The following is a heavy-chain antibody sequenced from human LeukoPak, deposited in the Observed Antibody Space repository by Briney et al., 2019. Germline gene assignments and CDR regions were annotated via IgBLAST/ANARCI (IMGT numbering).Heavy chain of an antibody. CDR2: ISWDGGST. V-gene: IGHV3-43D*03. Sequence: GGSLRLSCAASGFTFDDYAMHWVRQAPGKGLEWVSLISWDGGSTYYADSVKGRFTISRDNSKNSLYLQMNSLRAEDTALYYCAKGPNSSSWRIGYNWFDPWGQGTLVTASS. J-gene: IGHJ5*02. CDR3: AKGPNSSSWRIGYNWFDP. CDR1: GFTFDDYA. D-gene: IGHD6-13*01.